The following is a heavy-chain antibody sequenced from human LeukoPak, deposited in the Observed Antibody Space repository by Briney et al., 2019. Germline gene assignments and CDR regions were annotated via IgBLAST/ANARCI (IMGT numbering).Heavy chain of an antibody. D-gene: IGHD2-2*01. V-gene: IGHV3-74*01. CDR3: ARPPGGGSTSCQY. CDR2: INSDGTST. Sequence: AGGSLRLSCAASGFTFNSYWMHWVRQAPGKGLVWVSRINSDGTSTSYADSVKGRFTISRDNAKNTLYLQMNSLRAEDTAVYYCARPPGGGSTSCQYWGQGTLVTVSS. J-gene: IGHJ4*02. CDR1: GFTFNSYW.